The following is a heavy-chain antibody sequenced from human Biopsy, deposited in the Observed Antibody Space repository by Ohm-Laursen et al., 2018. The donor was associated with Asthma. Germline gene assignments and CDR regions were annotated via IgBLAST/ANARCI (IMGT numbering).Heavy chain of an antibody. D-gene: IGHD3-22*01. J-gene: IGHJ4*02. Sequence: SLRLSCAASGFTFNYYSINWVRQAPGKGLEWVSSITGSGGFTYYADSVKGRFTISRDYSKNTLYLQMHSLRAEDTAVYYCARGDSSNWSHYYFDYWGQGTLVTVSS. V-gene: IGHV3-23*01. CDR2: ITGSGGFT. CDR3: ARGDSSNWSHYYFDY. CDR1: GFTFNYYS.